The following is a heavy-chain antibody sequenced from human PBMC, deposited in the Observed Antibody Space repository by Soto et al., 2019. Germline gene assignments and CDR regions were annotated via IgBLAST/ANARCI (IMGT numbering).Heavy chain of an antibody. CDR3: AKVGYGDHTPRLSYYYGMDV. Sequence: EVQLLESGGGLVQPGGSLRLSCAASGFTFSSYAMSWVRQAPGKGLEWVSDISGSGGITYYEDSLKGSFTISRDNSKNTLYLQITSLRADDKAVYYCAKVGYGDHTPRLSYYYGMDVWGQGTTVTVSS. CDR2: ISGSGGIT. V-gene: IGHV3-23*01. D-gene: IGHD4-17*01. J-gene: IGHJ6*02. CDR1: GFTFSSYA.